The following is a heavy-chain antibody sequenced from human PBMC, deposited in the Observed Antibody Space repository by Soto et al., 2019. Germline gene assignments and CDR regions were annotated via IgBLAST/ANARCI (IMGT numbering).Heavy chain of an antibody. CDR3: AKGGRQWLVTSDFNY. CDR2: VSHDGRNT. J-gene: IGHJ4*02. CDR1: GFTFSDYA. Sequence: VQLVESGGGVVQPXRSLRLSCAASGFTFSDYAMHWVRQAPGKGLEWVAVVSHDGRNTHYADSVKGRFTISRDSSKNTFSLEMTSLRAEDTAVYYCAKGGRQWLVTSDFNYWGQGALVTVSS. V-gene: IGHV3-30*18. D-gene: IGHD6-19*01.